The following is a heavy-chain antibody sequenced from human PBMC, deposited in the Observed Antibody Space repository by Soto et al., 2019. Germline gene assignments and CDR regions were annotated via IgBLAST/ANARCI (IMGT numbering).Heavy chain of an antibody. CDR3: ARVTGLRAAAGIWYGNYYYYYGMDV. J-gene: IGHJ6*02. CDR2: IYYSGST. D-gene: IGHD6-13*01. Sequence: PSETLSLTCTVSGGSISSSSYYWGWIRQPPGKGLEWIGSIYYSGSTYYNPSLKSRVTISVDTSKNQFSLKLSSVTAADTAVYYCARVTGLRAAAGIWYGNYYYYYGMDVWGQGTTVTVSS. CDR1: GGSISSSSYY. V-gene: IGHV4-39*01.